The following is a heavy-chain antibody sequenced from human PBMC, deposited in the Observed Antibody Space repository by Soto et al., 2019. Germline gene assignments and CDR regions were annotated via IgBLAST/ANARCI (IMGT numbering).Heavy chain of an antibody. J-gene: IGHJ1*01. CDR2: INAGNGNT. CDR1: GYTFTSYA. CDR3: ASVWSSGYYDVAEFFQH. Sequence: VASVKVSCKASGYTFTSYAMHWVRQAPGQRLEWMGWINAGNGNTKYSQKFQGRVTITRDTSASTAYMELSSLRSEDTAVYYCASVWSSGYYDVAEFFQHWGQGSLVTVSS. D-gene: IGHD3-22*01. V-gene: IGHV1-3*01.